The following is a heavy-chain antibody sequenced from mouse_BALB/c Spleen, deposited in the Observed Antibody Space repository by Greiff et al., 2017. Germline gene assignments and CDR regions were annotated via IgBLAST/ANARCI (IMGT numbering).Heavy chain of an antibody. CDR2: ISSGGGST. CDR1: GFAFSSYD. V-gene: IGHV5-12-1*01. CDR3: ARHAAMDY. Sequence: EVKLVESGGGLVKPGGSLKLSCAASGFAFSSYDMSWVRQTPEKRLEWVAYISSGGGSTYYPDTVKGRFTISRDNAKNTLYLQMSSLKSEDTAMYYCARHAAMDYWGQGTSVTVSS. J-gene: IGHJ4*01.